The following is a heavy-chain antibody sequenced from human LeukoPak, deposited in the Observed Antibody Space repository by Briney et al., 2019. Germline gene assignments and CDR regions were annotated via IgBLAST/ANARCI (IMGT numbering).Heavy chain of an antibody. J-gene: IGHJ5*02. D-gene: IGHD6-6*01. Sequence: SGPTLVKPTQTLMLTWTFSGFSLSTSGVGVGWIRQPPGKALEWLALIYWNDDKRYSPSLKSRLTITKDTSKNQVVLTMTNMDPVDTATYFCAHEARAFVFDPWGQGTLVTVSS. CDR1: GFSLSTSGVG. V-gene: IGHV2-5*01. CDR3: AHEARAFVFDP. CDR2: IYWNDDK.